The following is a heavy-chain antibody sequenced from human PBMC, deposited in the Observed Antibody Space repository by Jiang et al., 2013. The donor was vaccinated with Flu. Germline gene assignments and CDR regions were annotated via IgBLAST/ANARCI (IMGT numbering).Heavy chain of an antibody. J-gene: IGHJ6*02. Sequence: GPGLVKPSQTLSLTCTVSGGSISSGSYYWSWIRQPAGKGLEWIGRIYTSGSTNYNPSLKSRVTISVDTSKNQFSLKLSSVTAADTAVYYCARVLLNRVQLERREGMDVWGQGTTVTVSS. D-gene: IGHD1-1*01. V-gene: IGHV4-61*02. CDR3: ARVLLNRVQLERREGMDV. CDR2: IYTSGST. CDR1: GGSISSGSYY.